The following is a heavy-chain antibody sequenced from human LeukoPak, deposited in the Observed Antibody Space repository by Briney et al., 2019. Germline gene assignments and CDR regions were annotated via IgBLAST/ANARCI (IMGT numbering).Heavy chain of an antibody. J-gene: IGHJ4*02. Sequence: ASVKVSCKASGYTFTGYYMHWVRQAPGQGLEWMGWINPNSGGTNYAQRFQGRVTMTRDTSTSTVHMELNSLRSEDTAVYYCARSGGFHYSDYEVDYWGQGTLVIVSS. D-gene: IGHD5-12*01. CDR1: GYTFTGYY. CDR2: INPNSGGT. V-gene: IGHV1-2*02. CDR3: ARSGGFHYSDYEVDY.